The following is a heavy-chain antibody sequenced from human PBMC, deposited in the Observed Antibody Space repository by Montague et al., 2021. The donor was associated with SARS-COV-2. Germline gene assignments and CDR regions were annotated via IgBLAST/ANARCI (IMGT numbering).Heavy chain of an antibody. Sequence: SLRLSGAASGFTFSSYGMHWVRQAPGKGLEWVAVIWYDGSNKYYADSVKGRFTISRDNSKNTLYLQMNSLRAEDTAVYYCARDTMRGSYYADAFDIWGQGTMVTVSS. CDR2: IWYDGSNK. V-gene: IGHV3-33*01. CDR3: ARDTMRGSYYADAFDI. D-gene: IGHD1-26*01. J-gene: IGHJ3*02. CDR1: GFTFSSYG.